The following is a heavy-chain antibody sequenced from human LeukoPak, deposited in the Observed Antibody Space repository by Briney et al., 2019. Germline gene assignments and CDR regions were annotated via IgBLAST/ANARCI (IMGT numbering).Heavy chain of an antibody. CDR2: IYYSGST. J-gene: IGHJ4*02. CDR1: GGSISSSSYY. V-gene: IGHV4-39*01. D-gene: IGHD2-2*01. Sequence: SETLSLTCTVSGGSISSSSYYWGWIRQPPGKGLEWIGIIYYSGSTYYNPSLKSRITISVDTSKSQFSLKLSSVTAADTAVYYCARLPAHYLFDYWGQGTLVTVSS. CDR3: ARLPAHYLFDY.